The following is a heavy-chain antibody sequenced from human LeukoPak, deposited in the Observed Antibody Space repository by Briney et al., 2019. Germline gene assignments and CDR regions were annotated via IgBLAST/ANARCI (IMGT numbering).Heavy chain of an antibody. CDR1: GFTFYNAW. D-gene: IGHD4-23*01. CDR2: IKSKSDAGTT. J-gene: IGHJ4*02. V-gene: IGHV3-15*01. CDR3: TTPTTVVDY. Sequence: GGALRLSCAESGFTFYNAWMSWVREAPGKGLGWVGRIKSKSDAGTTEYAAPLNDRFTISRDDSKNTLYLQMNSLKIEDTAVYYCTTPTTVVDYWGQGTLVTVSS.